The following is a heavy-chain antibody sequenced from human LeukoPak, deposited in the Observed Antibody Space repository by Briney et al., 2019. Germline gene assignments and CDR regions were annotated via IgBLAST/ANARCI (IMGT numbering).Heavy chain of an antibody. Sequence: PGGSLRLSCAASGFTFSRSAMHWVRQAPGKGLEWVAIISYDGGNKYYADSVKGRFTISRDNSKNTLYLQMNSLRAEDTAAYFCVSLGYSSSSVRYWGQGTLVTVSS. CDR2: ISYDGGNK. CDR3: VSLGYSSSSVRY. V-gene: IGHV3-30*04. J-gene: IGHJ4*02. CDR1: GFTFSRSA. D-gene: IGHD6-6*01.